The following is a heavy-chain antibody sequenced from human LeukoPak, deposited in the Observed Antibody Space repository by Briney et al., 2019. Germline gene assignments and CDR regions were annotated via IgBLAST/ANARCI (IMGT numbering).Heavy chain of an antibody. CDR1: GFTFSSYS. CDR3: ARDTVAAAVTKNFDY. Sequence: PGGSLRLSCAASGFTFSSYSMNWVRQAPGKGLEWVSSISSSSSYIYYADSVKGRFTISRDNAKNLLYLQMNSLRAEDTAVYYCARDTVAAAVTKNFDYWGQGTLVTVSS. D-gene: IGHD6-13*01. J-gene: IGHJ4*02. CDR2: ISSSSSYI. V-gene: IGHV3-21*01.